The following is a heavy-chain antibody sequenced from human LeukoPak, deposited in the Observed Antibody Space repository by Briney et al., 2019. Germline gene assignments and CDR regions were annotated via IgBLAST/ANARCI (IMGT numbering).Heavy chain of an antibody. CDR3: ARGSGKEEARSFDI. D-gene: IGHD3-10*01. Sequence: GGSLRLSCAASGFTFSDYAMHWVRQAPGKGLEWVAVIAYDGSNKYYADSVKGRFTISRDNSKNTLYLQMNRVRAEDTAVYYCARGSGKEEARSFDIWGQGTMVTVPS. V-gene: IGHV3-30*04. CDR1: GFTFSDYA. J-gene: IGHJ3*02. CDR2: IAYDGSNK.